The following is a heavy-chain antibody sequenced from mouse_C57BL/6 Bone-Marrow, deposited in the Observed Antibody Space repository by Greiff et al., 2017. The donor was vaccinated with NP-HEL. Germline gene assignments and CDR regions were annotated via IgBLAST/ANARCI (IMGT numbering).Heavy chain of an antibody. CDR1: GFSFTSYG. CDR2: IWRGGST. Sequence: VQLVESGPGLVQPSQSLSITCTVSGFSFTSYGVHWVRQSPGKGLEWLGVIWRGGSTYYNAAFMSRLSITKNNSKSHVFFKMNSLQADDAARYYCAKDYYGSSPLFDYWGQGTLVTVSA. V-gene: IGHV2-5*01. CDR3: AKDYYGSSPLFDY. J-gene: IGHJ3*01. D-gene: IGHD1-1*01.